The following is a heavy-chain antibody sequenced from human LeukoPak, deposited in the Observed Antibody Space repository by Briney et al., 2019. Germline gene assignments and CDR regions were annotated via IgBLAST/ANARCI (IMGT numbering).Heavy chain of an antibody. V-gene: IGHV4-34*01. CDR3: ARGPGDYVWGSYRSPRNYFDY. CDR2: INHSGST. J-gene: IGHJ4*02. D-gene: IGHD3-16*02. CDR1: GGSFSGYY. Sequence: SSETLSLTCAVYGGSFSGYYWSWIRQPPGKGLEWIGEINHSGSTNYNPSLKSRVTISVDTSKNQFSLKLSSVTAADTAVYYCARGPGDYVWGSYRSPRNYFDYWGQGTLVTVSS.